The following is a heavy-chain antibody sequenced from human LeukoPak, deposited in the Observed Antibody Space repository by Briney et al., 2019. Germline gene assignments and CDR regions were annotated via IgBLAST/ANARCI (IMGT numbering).Heavy chain of an antibody. J-gene: IGHJ4*02. Sequence: GGSLRLSCAASGFTFSSNAMSWVRQGPGKGLEWVSAISGSGGSTYYADSVKGRYTISTDKSKNTLYLQMNSLRAEDTAVYYCAKLLRGTVVPYFDYWGQGTLVTVSS. CDR1: GFTFSSNA. CDR2: ISGSGGST. V-gene: IGHV3-23*01. CDR3: AKLLRGTVVPYFDY. D-gene: IGHD3-10*01.